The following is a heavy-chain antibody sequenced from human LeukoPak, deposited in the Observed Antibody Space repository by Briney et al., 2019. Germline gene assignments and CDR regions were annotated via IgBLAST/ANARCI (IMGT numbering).Heavy chain of an antibody. J-gene: IGHJ6*04. Sequence: PGGSLRLSCAASGFTFSSYSMNWVRQAPGKGLEWVSSISSSSSYIYYADSVKGRFTISRDNAKNSLYLQMNSLRAEDTAVYYCAKETDPSPYGSGSYPVWGXGTTVTVSS. CDR1: GFTFSSYS. CDR2: ISSSSSYI. D-gene: IGHD3-10*01. V-gene: IGHV3-21*04. CDR3: AKETDPSPYGSGSYPV.